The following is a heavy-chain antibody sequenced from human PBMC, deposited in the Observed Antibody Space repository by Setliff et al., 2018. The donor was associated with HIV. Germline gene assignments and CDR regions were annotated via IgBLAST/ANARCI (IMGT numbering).Heavy chain of an antibody. CDR1: GGSFSGYY. Sequence: PSETLSLTCAVYGGSFSGYYWNWIRQSPGKGLEWIGEITHSGSTNYNPSLKSRVTISIDTSKNQFSLKVNSVTAADTAVYYCASRVYYYDSNNFLREEGFDPWGQGTLVTVSS. V-gene: IGHV4-34*01. D-gene: IGHD3-22*01. J-gene: IGHJ5*02. CDR3: ASRVYYYDSNNFLREEGFDP. CDR2: ITHSGST.